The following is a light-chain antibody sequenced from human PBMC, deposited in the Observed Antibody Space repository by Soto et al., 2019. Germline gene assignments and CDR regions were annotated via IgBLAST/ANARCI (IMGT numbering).Light chain of an antibody. CDR1: QSITNN. J-gene: IGKJ1*01. Sequence: ELVLTPSPAHLSESPGEGATLSCRASQSITNNLVWYQQKPGQAPRLLIYGASSRATGIPDRFSGSGSGTDFTLTIRRLEPEDFAVYYCQQSGSSPRTFGQGTKVDIK. CDR3: QQSGSSPRT. CDR2: GAS. V-gene: IGKV3-20*01.